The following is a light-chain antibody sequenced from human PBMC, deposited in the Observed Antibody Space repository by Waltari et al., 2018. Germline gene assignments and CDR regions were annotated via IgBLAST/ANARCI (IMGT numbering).Light chain of an antibody. V-gene: IGLV2-8*01. Sequence: SALTQPPSASGSPGHSVTISCTGTSSDVGRYNYVSWYRQHPGKAPQLIIYDITERPSGVPNRFSGSMSGNTASLTVSGLQAEDEATYYCSSYSANNNLRVFGGGTKLTVL. CDR3: SSYSANNNLRV. CDR1: SSDVGRYNY. J-gene: IGLJ3*02. CDR2: DIT.